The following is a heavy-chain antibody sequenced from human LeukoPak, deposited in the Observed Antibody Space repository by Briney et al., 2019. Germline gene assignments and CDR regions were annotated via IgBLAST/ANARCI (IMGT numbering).Heavy chain of an antibody. V-gene: IGHV3-21*01. CDR3: ARDGGYSGYDKGLYYFDY. Sequence: GGSLRLSCAASGFTFSSYSMNWVRQAPGKGLEWVSSISSSSSYIYYADSVKGRFTISRDNAKNSLYLQMNSLRAEDTAVYYCARDGGYSGYDKGLYYFDYWGQGTLVTVSS. D-gene: IGHD5-12*01. CDR2: ISSSSSYI. CDR1: GFTFSSYS. J-gene: IGHJ4*02.